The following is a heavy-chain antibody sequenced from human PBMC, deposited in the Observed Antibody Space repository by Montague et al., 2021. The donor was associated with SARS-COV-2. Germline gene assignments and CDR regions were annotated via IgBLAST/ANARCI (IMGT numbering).Heavy chain of an antibody. D-gene: IGHD6-19*01. J-gene: IGHJ2*01. Sequence: SETLSLTCTVSGGSISSYYWNWIRQPAGKGLEWIGRFYTTGSTNYNPSLKSRVTMSVDTSKNQFSLKLSSVTAADTAVYYCARSTFYSSGWWDNWYFDLWGRGTLVTVSS. CDR3: ARSTFYSSGWWDNWYFDL. CDR1: GGSISSYY. CDR2: FYTTGST. V-gene: IGHV4-4*07.